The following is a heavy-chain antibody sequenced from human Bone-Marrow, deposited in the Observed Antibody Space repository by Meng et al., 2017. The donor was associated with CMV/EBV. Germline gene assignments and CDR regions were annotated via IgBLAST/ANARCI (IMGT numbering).Heavy chain of an antibody. Sequence: GGSLRLSCAVSGFTFSSYSMNWVRQAPGKGLEWVSSISSSSSYIYYADSVKGRFTISRDNAKNSLYLQMNSLRAEDTAVYYCARDADIVVVPAYFDYWGQGTLVTVSS. CDR1: GFTFSSYS. V-gene: IGHV3-21*01. CDR3: ARDADIVVVPAYFDY. CDR2: ISSSSSYI. J-gene: IGHJ4*02. D-gene: IGHD2-2*01.